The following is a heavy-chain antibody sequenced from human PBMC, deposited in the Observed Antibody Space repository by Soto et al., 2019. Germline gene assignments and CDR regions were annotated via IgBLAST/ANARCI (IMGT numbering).Heavy chain of an antibody. Sequence: ASVKVSCKASGYNFTSYGISWVRQAPGQGLEWMGWISAYNGNTNYAQKLQGRVTMTTDTSTSTAYMELRSLRSDDTAVYYCAGRAIRYNGNFSRHYYDVMHVWGQGTTLTFCS. D-gene: IGHD1-7*01. CDR3: AGRAIRYNGNFSRHYYDVMHV. J-gene: IGHJ6*01. V-gene: IGHV1-18*01. CDR1: GYNFTSYG. CDR2: ISAYNGNT.